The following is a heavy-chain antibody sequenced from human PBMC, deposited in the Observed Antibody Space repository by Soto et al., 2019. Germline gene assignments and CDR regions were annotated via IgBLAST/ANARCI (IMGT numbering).Heavy chain of an antibody. CDR2: INAGNGNT. Sequence: ASVKVSCKASGYTFTSYAMHWVRQAPGQRLEWMGWINAGNGNTKYSQKFQGRFTITRDTSASTAYMELSSLRSEDTAVYYCARRSIAAAGRHYYYYGMDVWGQGTTVTVSS. V-gene: IGHV1-3*01. J-gene: IGHJ6*02. D-gene: IGHD6-13*01. CDR3: ARRSIAAAGRHYYYYGMDV. CDR1: GYTFTSYA.